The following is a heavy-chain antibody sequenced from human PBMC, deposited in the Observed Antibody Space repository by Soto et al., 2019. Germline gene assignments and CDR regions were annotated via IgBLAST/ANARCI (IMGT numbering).Heavy chain of an antibody. CDR1: GCSISSSSYY. Sequence: SETLSLTCPVSGCSISSSSYYWGWIRQPPGKGLEWIGSIYYSGSTYYNPSLKSRVTISVDTSKNQFSLKLSSVTAADTAVYYCASIGIAVAGGGYWGQGTLVTVSS. CDR2: IYYSGST. J-gene: IGHJ4*02. D-gene: IGHD6-19*01. CDR3: ASIGIAVAGGGY. V-gene: IGHV4-39*01.